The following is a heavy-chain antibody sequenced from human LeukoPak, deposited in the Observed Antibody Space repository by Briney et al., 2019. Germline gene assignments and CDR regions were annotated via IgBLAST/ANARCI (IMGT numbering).Heavy chain of an antibody. J-gene: IGHJ5*02. CDR3: ARGEPMVRGAPYNWFDP. D-gene: IGHD3-10*01. V-gene: IGHV4-34*01. CDR1: GGSFSGYY. Sequence: SETLSLTCAVYGGSFSGYYWSRIRQPPGKGLEWIGEINHSGSTNYNPSLKSRVTISVDTSKNQFSLKLSSVTAADTAVYYCARGEPMVRGAPYNWFDPWGQGTLVTVSS. CDR2: INHSGST.